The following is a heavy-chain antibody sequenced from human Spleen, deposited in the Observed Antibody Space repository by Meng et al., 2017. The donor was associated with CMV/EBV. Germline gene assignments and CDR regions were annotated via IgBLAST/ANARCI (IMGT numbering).Heavy chain of an antibody. CDR2: IIPAGSII. J-gene: IGHJ4*02. CDR1: GFTFSDYY. V-gene: IGHV3-11*04. D-gene: IGHD1-14*01. Sequence: CAASGFTFSDYYMRWIRQAPGKGLEWVSYIIPAGSIIYSGDSVKGRFTISRDNARNSLYLQMNSLRAEDTAVYYCARGGNPRAATDYWGQGSLVTVSS. CDR3: ARGGNPRAATDY.